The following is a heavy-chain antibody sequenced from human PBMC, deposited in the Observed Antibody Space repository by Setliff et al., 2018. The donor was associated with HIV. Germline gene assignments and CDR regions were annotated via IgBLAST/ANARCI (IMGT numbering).Heavy chain of an antibody. Sequence: PSETLSLTCSVSGGSIRSGSYYWSWIRQPAGKGLEWIGRIYSTGGTRYNPSLESRLTILVDTSRNQFSLNLSSVTAADTAVYYCARAAYSGTYVWEPATDLWGRGTLVTVSS. V-gene: IGHV4-61*02. D-gene: IGHD1-26*01. CDR1: GGSIRSGSYY. CDR2: IYSTGGT. CDR3: ARAAYSGTYVWEPATDL. J-gene: IGHJ2*01.